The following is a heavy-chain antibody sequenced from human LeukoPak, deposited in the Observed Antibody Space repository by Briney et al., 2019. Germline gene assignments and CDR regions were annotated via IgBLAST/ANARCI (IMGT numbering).Heavy chain of an antibody. CDR2: INPNSGGT. J-gene: IGHJ4*02. CDR3: ARTAGPVAPGGY. CDR1: GYTFTGYY. D-gene: IGHD6-19*01. V-gene: IGHV1-2*02. Sequence: ASVKVSCKASGYTFTGYYMHWVRQAPGQGLEWMGWINPNSGGTNYAQKLQGRVTMTTDTSTSTAYMELRSLRSDDTAVYYCARTAGPVAPGGYWGQGTLVTVSS.